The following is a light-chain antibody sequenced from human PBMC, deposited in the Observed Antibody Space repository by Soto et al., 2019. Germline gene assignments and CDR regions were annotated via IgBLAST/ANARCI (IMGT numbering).Light chain of an antibody. CDR2: KVS. CDR3: IKGTHWPPYT. CDR1: QSLAYSDGNTY. Sequence: DVVMTQSPLSLPVTLGQPASISCRSSQSLAYSDGNTYLNWFQQRPGQSPRRLIYKVSNRDSGVPDRFSGSVSGTDFTLKISRVEAEDVVVYYCIKGTHWPPYTFGQGTKLEIK. V-gene: IGKV2-30*01. J-gene: IGKJ2*01.